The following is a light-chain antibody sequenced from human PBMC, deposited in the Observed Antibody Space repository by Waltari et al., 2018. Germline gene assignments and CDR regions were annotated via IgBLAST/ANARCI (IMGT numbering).Light chain of an antibody. Sequence: QSALTQPRSVSGSPGQSVTISCTGTSSDVGGYNYVSWYQQHPHKAPKLIIYDINKRPSGVPDRFSGSKSGNTASLTISGLQAEDEADYYCCSYVGSNIYWVFGGGTKLTVL. V-gene: IGLV2-11*01. CDR2: DIN. CDR3: CSYVGSNIYWV. CDR1: SSDVGGYNY. J-gene: IGLJ3*02.